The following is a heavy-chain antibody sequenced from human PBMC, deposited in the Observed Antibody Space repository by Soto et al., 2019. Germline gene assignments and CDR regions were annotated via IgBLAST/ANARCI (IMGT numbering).Heavy chain of an antibody. V-gene: IGHV3-23*01. CDR2: VGTGGTA. J-gene: IGHJ4*02. Sequence: GSLRLSCAASGFTFSSYAMSWVRQAPGKGLEWVSAVGTGGTAYYADSVKGRFTISRDNSKNTLYLQMNSLRAEDTAVYYCAKEWSYSSGWSHVDYWGQGTLVTVSS. D-gene: IGHD6-19*01. CDR1: GFTFSSYA. CDR3: AKEWSYSSGWSHVDY.